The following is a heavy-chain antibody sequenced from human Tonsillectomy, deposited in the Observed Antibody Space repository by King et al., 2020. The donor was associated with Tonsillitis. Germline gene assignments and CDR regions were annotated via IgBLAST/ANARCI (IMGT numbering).Heavy chain of an antibody. J-gene: IGHJ4*02. V-gene: IGHV1-2*02. CDR3: ARALLRYSSGWYPDY. CDR1: GYTFTGYY. CDR2: INPNSGGT. Sequence: VQLVESGAEVKKPGASVKVSCKASGYTFTGYYMHWVRQAPGQGLEWMGWINPNSGGTSYAQKFQGRVTMTRDTSISTAYMELSRLRSDDTAGYYCARALLRYSSGWYPDYWGQGTLVTVSS. D-gene: IGHD6-19*01.